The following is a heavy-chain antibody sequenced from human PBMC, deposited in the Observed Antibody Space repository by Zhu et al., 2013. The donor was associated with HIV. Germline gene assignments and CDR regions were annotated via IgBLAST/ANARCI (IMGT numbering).Heavy chain of an antibody. Sequence: QLVQSGAEVRQPGASVKVSCKPSGYIFTSLDINWVRQATGQGPEWMGWMSPKYGDTGYAQKFQGRVTMTGDTSTNIFFMDLNSLTSEDMAIYYCASLQSGRGTGAFDIWGQGTMVTVSS. CDR2: MSPKYGDT. V-gene: IGHV1-8*01. J-gene: IGHJ3*02. CDR1: GYIFTSLD. D-gene: IGHD3-10*01. CDR3: ASLQSGRGTGAFDI.